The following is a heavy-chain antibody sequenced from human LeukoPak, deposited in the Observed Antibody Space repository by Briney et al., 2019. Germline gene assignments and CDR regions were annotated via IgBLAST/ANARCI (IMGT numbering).Heavy chain of an antibody. Sequence: SETLSLTCTVSGGSISSGGYYWSWIRQHPGKGLEWIGYIYYSGSTYYNPSLKSRVTISVDTSKNQFSLKLSSVTAADTAVYYCARVVFDYYDSSGYYYFDYWGQGTLVTVSS. V-gene: IGHV4-30-4*08. CDR2: IYYSGST. CDR1: GGSISSGGYY. D-gene: IGHD3-22*01. CDR3: ARVVFDYYDSSGYYYFDY. J-gene: IGHJ4*02.